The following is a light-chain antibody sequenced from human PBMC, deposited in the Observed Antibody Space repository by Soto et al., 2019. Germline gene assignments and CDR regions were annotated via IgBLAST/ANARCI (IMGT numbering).Light chain of an antibody. Sequence: EIVMTQSPATLSVSPGERATLSCRASQSVSGNLAWYQQKPGQAPRLLIYAASTRATGIPARFSGSGSGTEFTLTISSMQSEDFAVYYCQQYNNSPPITFGPGTKVDI. CDR2: AAS. CDR3: QQYNNSPPIT. CDR1: QSVSGN. J-gene: IGKJ3*01. V-gene: IGKV3-15*01.